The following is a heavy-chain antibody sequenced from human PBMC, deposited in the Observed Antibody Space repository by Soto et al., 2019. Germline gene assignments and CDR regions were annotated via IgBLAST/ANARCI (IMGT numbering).Heavy chain of an antibody. V-gene: IGHV1-18*01. J-gene: IGHJ4*02. Sequence: QVQLVQSGAEVKKHGASVKVSCKASGYTFTSYGISWVRQAPGQGLEWMRWISAYNGNTNYAQKLQGRVTMTKDKPTSTAYMELRSLRSGDTAVYYCARVDCSSTSCYVAAFDYWGQGPLVPVSS. CDR3: ARVDCSSTSCYVAAFDY. CDR2: ISAYNGNT. D-gene: IGHD2-2*01. CDR1: GYTFTSYG.